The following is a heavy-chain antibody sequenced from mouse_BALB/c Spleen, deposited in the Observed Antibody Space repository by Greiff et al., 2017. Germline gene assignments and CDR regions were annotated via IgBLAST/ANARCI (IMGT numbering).Heavy chain of an antibody. J-gene: IGHJ2*01. CDR2: IWAGGST. V-gene: IGHV2-9*02. CDR1: GFSLTSYG. CDR3: ARDHYYGSSYLYFDY. D-gene: IGHD1-1*01. Sequence: VQLVESGPGLVAPSQSLSITCTVSGFSLTSYGVHWVRQPPGKGLEWLGVIWAGGSTNYNSALMSRLSISKDNSKSQVFLKMNSLQTDDTAMYYCARDHYYGSSYLYFDYWGQGTTLTVSS.